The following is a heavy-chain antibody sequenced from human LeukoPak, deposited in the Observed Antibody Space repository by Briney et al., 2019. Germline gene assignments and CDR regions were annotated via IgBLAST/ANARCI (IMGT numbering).Heavy chain of an antibody. CDR2: IYPGDSDT. J-gene: IGHJ5*02. Sequence: GESLKISCKGSGYSFTSYWIGWVRQMPGKGLEWMGIIYPGDSDTRYSPSFQGQVTISADKSISTAYLQWSSLKASDTAMYYCARRYYDYVWGSSNNWFDPWGQGTLVTVSS. CDR3: ARRYYDYVWGSSNNWFDP. V-gene: IGHV5-51*01. D-gene: IGHD3-16*01. CDR1: GYSFTSYW.